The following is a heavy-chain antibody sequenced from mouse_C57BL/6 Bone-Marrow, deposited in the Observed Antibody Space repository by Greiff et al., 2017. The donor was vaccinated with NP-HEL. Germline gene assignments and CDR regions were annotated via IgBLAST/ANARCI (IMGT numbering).Heavy chain of an antibody. CDR3: ARYYYGSGYFDY. J-gene: IGHJ2*01. Sequence: QVHVKQSGAELVKPGASVKLSCKASGYTFTNYWMHWVKQRPGRGLEWIGRIDPNSGSTKYNEKFKSKATLTVDKPSSTAYMQLSSLTSEDSAVYYCARYYYGSGYFDYWGQGTTLTVSS. CDR1: GYTFTNYW. V-gene: IGHV1-72*01. D-gene: IGHD1-1*01. CDR2: IDPNSGST.